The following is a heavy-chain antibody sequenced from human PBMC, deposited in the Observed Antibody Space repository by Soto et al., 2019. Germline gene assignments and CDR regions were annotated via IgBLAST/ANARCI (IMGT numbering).Heavy chain of an antibody. V-gene: IGHV1-69*08. D-gene: IGHD3-10*01. CDR3: ARDSPYGSGSVWFDP. Sequence: QVQVVQSGAEVQKPGSSVKVSCKASGGTFSSYTISWGRQAPGQGLEWMGRIIPILGIANYAQKFQGRVTITADKATSTAYMELSSLRSVDTGVYYCARDSPYGSGSVWFDPWGQGTLVTVSS. CDR1: GGTFSSYT. J-gene: IGHJ5*02. CDR2: IIPILGIA.